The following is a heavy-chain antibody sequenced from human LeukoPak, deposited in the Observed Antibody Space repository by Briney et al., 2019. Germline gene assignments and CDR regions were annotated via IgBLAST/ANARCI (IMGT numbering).Heavy chain of an antibody. V-gene: IGHV4-4*07. CDR2: IYTSGST. D-gene: IGHD6-13*01. Sequence: SETLSLTCTVSRASISDNYWSWSRQPAGKALEWIGRIYTSGSTNYNPSLKSRVTMSVDTSKNQFSLKLSSVTAADTAVYYCAREDSSSWLFGYWGQGTLITVSS. CDR3: AREDSSSWLFGY. CDR1: RASISDNY. J-gene: IGHJ4*02.